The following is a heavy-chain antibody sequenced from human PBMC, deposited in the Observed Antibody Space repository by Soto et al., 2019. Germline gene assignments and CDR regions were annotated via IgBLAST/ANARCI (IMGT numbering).Heavy chain of an antibody. CDR2: IYYSGST. Sequence: QVQLQESGPGLVKPSQTLSLTCTVSGGSISSGGYYWSWIRQHPGKGLEWIGYIYYSGSTYYNPSLKSRVTISVDTSKNQFSLKLSSVTAADTAVYYCARVNRGYCSGGSCLRDAFDIWGQGTMVTVSS. V-gene: IGHV4-31*03. CDR1: GGSISSGGYY. CDR3: ARVNRGYCSGGSCLRDAFDI. J-gene: IGHJ3*02. D-gene: IGHD2-15*01.